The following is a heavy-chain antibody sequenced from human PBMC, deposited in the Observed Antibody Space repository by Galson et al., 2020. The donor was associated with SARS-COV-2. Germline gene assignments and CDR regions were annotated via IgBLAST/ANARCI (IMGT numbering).Heavy chain of an antibody. Sequence: GESLKTSCKGSGYSFTSYWNGWVRQMPGKGLEWLGIIYPGDSDTRYSPSFQGPVTISADKSISTAYLQWSSLKASDTAMYYCARSAVYGSGSPYYFDYWGQGTLVTVSS. CDR1: GYSFTSYW. D-gene: IGHD3-10*01. V-gene: IGHV5-51*01. J-gene: IGHJ4*02. CDR2: IYPGDSDT. CDR3: ARSAVYGSGSPYYFDY.